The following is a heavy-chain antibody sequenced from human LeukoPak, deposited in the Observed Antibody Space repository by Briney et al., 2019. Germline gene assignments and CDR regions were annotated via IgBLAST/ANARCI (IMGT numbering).Heavy chain of an antibody. D-gene: IGHD3-16*01. J-gene: IGHJ4*02. CDR3: TRGAGWLIDY. Sequence: PSETLSLTCTVSGGSISSSSYYWGWIRQPPGKGLEWIGSIHYTGNTYYNPSLKSRVTISADTSKNQFSLKLNSLTTADTAVYYCTRGAGWLIDYWGQGILVTVSS. V-gene: IGHV4-39*07. CDR2: IHYTGNT. CDR1: GGSISSSSYY.